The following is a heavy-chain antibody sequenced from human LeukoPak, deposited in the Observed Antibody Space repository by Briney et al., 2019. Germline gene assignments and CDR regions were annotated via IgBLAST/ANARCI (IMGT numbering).Heavy chain of an antibody. J-gene: IGHJ4*02. CDR2: IKSKGDGGTT. CDR1: GLTFSNAW. CDR3: TTGSYYDTTDY. V-gene: IGHV3-15*01. Sequence: PGGSLRLSCAASGLTFSNAWMSWVRQAPGKGLEWVGRIKSKGDGGTTDYAAPVEGRFTISRDDSKNTLYLQMNSLKTEDTAVYYCTTGSYYDTTDYWGQGTLVTVSS. D-gene: IGHD3-22*01.